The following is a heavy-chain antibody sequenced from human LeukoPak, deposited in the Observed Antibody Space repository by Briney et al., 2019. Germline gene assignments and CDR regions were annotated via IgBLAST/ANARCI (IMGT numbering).Heavy chain of an antibody. J-gene: IGHJ3*02. Sequence: SETLSLTCTVSGGSISSSSYYWGWIRQPPGKGLEWIGSIYYSGSTYYNPSLKSRVTISVDTSKNQFSLKLSSVTAADTAVYYCAREPEMASPRDAFDIWGQGTMVTVSS. CDR2: IYYSGST. D-gene: IGHD5-24*01. V-gene: IGHV4-39*07. CDR3: AREPEMASPRDAFDI. CDR1: GGSISSSSYY.